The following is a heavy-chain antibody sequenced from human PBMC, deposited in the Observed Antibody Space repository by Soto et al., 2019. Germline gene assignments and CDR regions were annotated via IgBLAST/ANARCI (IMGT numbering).Heavy chain of an antibody. Sequence: QITLNESGPTQVKPRQTLTLTCTFSGFSLTTSGVGVGWIRQSPGKAPEWLALIYWDDDKRYSPSLKSRLTIPKDPSKYQVVLTMADLDPADTATYYCAHRVLRTVFGLVTTTAIYFDFWGQGTPVAVSS. CDR2: IYWDDDK. V-gene: IGHV2-5*02. CDR1: GFSLTTSGVG. D-gene: IGHD3-3*01. CDR3: AHRVLRTVFGLVTTTAIYFDF. J-gene: IGHJ4*02.